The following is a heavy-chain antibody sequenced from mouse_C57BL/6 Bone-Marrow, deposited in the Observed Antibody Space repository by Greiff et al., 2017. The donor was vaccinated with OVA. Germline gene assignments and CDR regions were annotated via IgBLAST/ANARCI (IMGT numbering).Heavy chain of an antibody. D-gene: IGHD2-4*01. V-gene: IGHV7-1*01. CDR2: SRNKANDYTT. CDR3: ARDEGLRQGGSKDY. J-gene: IGHJ4*01. CDR1: GFTFSDFY. Sequence: EVKVVESGGGLVQSGRSLRLSCATSGFTFSDFYMEWVRQDPWKGLEWIAASRNKANDYTTEYSASVKGRFIVSRDTSQSILYLQMNALRAEDTAIYYCARDEGLRQGGSKDYWGQGTSVTVSS.